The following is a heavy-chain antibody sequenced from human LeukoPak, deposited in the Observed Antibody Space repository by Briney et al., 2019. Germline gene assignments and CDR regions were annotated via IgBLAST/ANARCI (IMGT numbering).Heavy chain of an antibody. V-gene: IGHV1-69*13. CDR2: IIPIFGTA. D-gene: IGHD3-10*01. CDR3: ARGGITMVRGVPEFDAFDI. J-gene: IGHJ3*02. Sequence: ASVKISCKASGGTFSSYAISWVRQAPGQGLEWMGGIIPIFGTANYAQKFQGRVTITADESTSTAYMELSSLRSEDTAVYYCARGGITMVRGVPEFDAFDIWGQGTMVTVSS. CDR1: GGTFSSYA.